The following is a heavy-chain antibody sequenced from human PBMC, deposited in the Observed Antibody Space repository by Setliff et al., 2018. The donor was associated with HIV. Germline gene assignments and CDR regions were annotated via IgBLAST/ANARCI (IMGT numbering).Heavy chain of an antibody. J-gene: IGHJ4*02. CDR1: GFSFSSFE. Sequence: PGGSLRLSCVASGFSFSSFEMNWVRQAPGKGLEWVSYISNSGSTIYYADSIKGRFTISRDNAKSSLFLQMKSLRVEDTALYYCAKSLSPGDYYNFLSGYSPFDYWGQGTRVTVSS. CDR3: AKSLSPGDYYNFLSGYSPFDY. V-gene: IGHV3-48*03. D-gene: IGHD3-3*01. CDR2: ISNSGSTI.